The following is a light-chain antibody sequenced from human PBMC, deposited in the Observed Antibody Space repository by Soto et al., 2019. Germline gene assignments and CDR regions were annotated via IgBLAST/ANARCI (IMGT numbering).Light chain of an antibody. CDR3: QQYHSYSWT. J-gene: IGKJ1*01. CDR2: KAS. V-gene: IGKV1-5*03. Sequence: DIQMTQSPSPLSASVGDRVTITCRASQSLSNWLAWFQQKPGKAPKLLICKASSLESGVPSRFSGSGSGTEFTLTISSLQPDDFATYYCQQYHSYSWTFGQGTKV. CDR1: QSLSNW.